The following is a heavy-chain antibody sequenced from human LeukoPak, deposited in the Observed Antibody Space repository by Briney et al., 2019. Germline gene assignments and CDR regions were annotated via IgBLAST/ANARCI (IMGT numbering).Heavy chain of an antibody. V-gene: IGHV4-34*01. CDR1: GGSFSGYY. CDR3: ARQLGYSYFDY. CDR2: INHSGST. D-gene: IGHD2-15*01. Sequence: SETLSLICAVYGGSFSGYYWSWIRQPPGKGLEWIGEINHSGSTNYSPSLKSRVTISVDTSKNQFSLKLSSVTAADTAVYYCARQLGYSYFDYWGQGTLVTVSS. J-gene: IGHJ4*02.